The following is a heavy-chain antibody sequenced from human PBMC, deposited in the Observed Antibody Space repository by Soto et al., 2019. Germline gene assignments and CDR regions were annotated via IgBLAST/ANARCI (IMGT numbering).Heavy chain of an antibody. CDR1: GFTFSGYA. CDR2: ISTSGDRP. V-gene: IGHV3-23*01. Sequence: GGSLRLSCAGSGFTFSGYAMTWVRQAPGKGLEWVSVISTSGDRPDYADSVKGRFTISRDISKNMLYLQMNSLRVEDTAIDDCGFKGTFHSQNWGHGTPVTISS. CDR3: GFKGTFHSQN. J-gene: IGHJ4*01. D-gene: IGHD3-10*01.